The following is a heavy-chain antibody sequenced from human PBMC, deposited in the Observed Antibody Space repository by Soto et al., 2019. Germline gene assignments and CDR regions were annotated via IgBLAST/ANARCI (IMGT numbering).Heavy chain of an antibody. J-gene: IGHJ4*02. D-gene: IGHD2-2*01. CDR1: GFTFSDGW. V-gene: IGHV3-15*01. Sequence: GSLRLSCAASGFTFSDGWMSWVRQAPGAGLEWVVLIKGKTEGGTIDYAAPVKARFTISRDASKNTLYLQMNSLKTEDTAVYYCTTDPHSNGTKXWGQGARVTASX. CDR2: IKGKTEGGTI. CDR3: TTDPHSNGTKX.